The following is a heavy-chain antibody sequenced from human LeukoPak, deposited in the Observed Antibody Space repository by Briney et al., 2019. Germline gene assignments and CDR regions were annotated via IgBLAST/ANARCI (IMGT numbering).Heavy chain of an antibody. V-gene: IGHV1-18*01. CDR1: GYTFTSYG. D-gene: IGHD2-2*01. CDR3: ARPEYCSNTSCIPVGAFDI. J-gene: IGHJ3*02. Sequence: ASVKVSCKASGYTFTSYGISWVRQAPGQGLEWMGWISAYNGNANYAQKPQGRVTMTTDTSTSTAYMELRSLRSDDTAVYYCARPEYCSNTSCIPVGAFDIWGQGTMVTVSS. CDR2: ISAYNGNA.